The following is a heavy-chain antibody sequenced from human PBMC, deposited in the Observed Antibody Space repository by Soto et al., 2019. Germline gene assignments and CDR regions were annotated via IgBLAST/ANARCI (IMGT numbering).Heavy chain of an antibody. D-gene: IGHD4-17*01. J-gene: IGHJ4*02. CDR2: VYYSGTT. V-gene: IGHV4-61*01. Sequence: SETLSLTCPVSGGSVSDKTYYWSGIRQPPGKRLEWIGYVYYSGTTNYNPSLKSRVTISVDLSKNRFSLRLSSVTTADTALYYCARTTAVPNTLRSRYFFDYWGQGTLVTVSS. CDR3: ARTTAVPNTLRSRYFFDY. CDR1: GGSVSDKTYY.